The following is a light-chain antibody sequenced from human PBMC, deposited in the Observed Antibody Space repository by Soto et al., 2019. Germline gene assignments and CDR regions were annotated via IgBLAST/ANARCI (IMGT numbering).Light chain of an antibody. CDR3: QQLNTDPPWT. CDR1: QIIITY. V-gene: IGKV1-9*01. CDR2: ATS. Sequence: DLQITQAPSSLSESVEYRVTITCRASQIIITYLHWYPQKPGTAPKLLIYATSNLQSGVPSRFSGSGSGTDFTLTISSLQPEDSATYYCQQLNTDPPWTFGQGTKV. J-gene: IGKJ1*01.